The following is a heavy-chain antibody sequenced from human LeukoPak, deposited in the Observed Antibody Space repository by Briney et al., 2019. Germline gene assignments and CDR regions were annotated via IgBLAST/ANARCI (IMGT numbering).Heavy chain of an antibody. V-gene: IGHV1-69*04. CDR3: ARGRREATDAFDI. J-gene: IGHJ3*02. D-gene: IGHD5-24*01. CDR2: IIPILGIA. CDR1: GGTFSSYA. Sequence: GASVKVSCKASGGTFSSYAISWVRQAPGQGLEWMGRIIPILGIANYAQKFQGRVTITADKSTSTAYMELSSLRSEGTAVYYCARGRREATDAFDIWGQGTMVTVSS.